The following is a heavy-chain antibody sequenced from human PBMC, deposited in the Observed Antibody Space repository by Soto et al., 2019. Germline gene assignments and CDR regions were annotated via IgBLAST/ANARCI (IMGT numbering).Heavy chain of an antibody. Sequence: SLTASSRSSEFTVRDYYICWMRQAPGKGLEWVSYISSSGSTIYYADSVKGRFTISRDNSKNTLYLQMNSLRAEDTAVYYCARDEIAARAFDYWGQGTLVTVSS. D-gene: IGHD6-6*01. CDR2: ISSSGSTI. CDR3: ARDEIAARAFDY. J-gene: IGHJ4*02. V-gene: IGHV3-11*04. CDR1: EFTVRDYY.